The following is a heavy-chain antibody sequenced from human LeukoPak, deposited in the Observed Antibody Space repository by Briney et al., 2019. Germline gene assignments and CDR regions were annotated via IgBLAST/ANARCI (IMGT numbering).Heavy chain of an antibody. D-gene: IGHD6-13*01. J-gene: IGHJ4*02. V-gene: IGHV1-8*01. CDR2: MNPNSGNT. Sequence: ASVKVSCKASGYTFTSYDINWVRQATGQGLEWMGWMNPNSGNTGYAQKFQGRVTMTGNTSISTAYMELSSLRSEDTAVYYCARGRAAAGTEGDYWGQGTLVTVSS. CDR3: ARGRAAAGTEGDY. CDR1: GYTFTSYD.